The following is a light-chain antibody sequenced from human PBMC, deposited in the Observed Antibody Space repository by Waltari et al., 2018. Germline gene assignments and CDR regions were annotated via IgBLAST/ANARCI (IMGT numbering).Light chain of an antibody. CDR1: QDITNY. CDR3: QQYDSLPLT. V-gene: IGKV1-33*01. CDR2: ATS. J-gene: IGKJ3*01. Sequence: DVQMTQSPSSLSASIGARVTITCQAGQDITNYLNWYQQKPGKAPNLLIYATSNLESGVPSRLSGSGSGTLFTVTISSLQPEDIATYYCQQYDSLPLTFGPGTTVDV.